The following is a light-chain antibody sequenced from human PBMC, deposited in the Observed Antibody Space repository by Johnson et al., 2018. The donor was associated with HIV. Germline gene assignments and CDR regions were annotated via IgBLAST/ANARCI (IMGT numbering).Light chain of an antibody. V-gene: IGLV1-51*01. CDR1: TSNIGNIF. CDR2: DNK. CDR3: GTWDSSLSVYV. Sequence: SVLTQPPSISAAPGQKVSISCSRNTSNIGNIFDSWYQHPPGTAPRVLIYDNKKRPSGISDRFSGSKSGTSVTLDITGLQTGDEADYYCGTWDSSLSVYVFGTGTKVTVL. J-gene: IGLJ1*01.